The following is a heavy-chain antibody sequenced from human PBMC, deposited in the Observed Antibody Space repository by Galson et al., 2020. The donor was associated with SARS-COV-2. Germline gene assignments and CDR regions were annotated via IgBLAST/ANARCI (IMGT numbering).Heavy chain of an antibody. D-gene: IGHD3-22*01. CDR1: GFTFSSYA. Sequence: GESLKISCAASGFTFSSYAMHWVRQAPGKGLEWVAVISYDGSNKYYADSVKGRFTISRDNSKNTLYLQMNSLRAEDTAVYYCAREQRAMIVVVITPNFDYWGQGTLVTVSS. CDR2: ISYDGSNK. J-gene: IGHJ4*02. V-gene: IGHV3-30-3*01. CDR3: AREQRAMIVVVITPNFDY.